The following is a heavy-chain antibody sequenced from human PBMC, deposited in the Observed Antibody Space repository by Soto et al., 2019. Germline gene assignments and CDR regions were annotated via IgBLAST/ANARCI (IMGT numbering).Heavy chain of an antibody. Sequence: GRSLKISCKGSGYSFTSYWISWVRQMPGKGLEWMGRIDPSDSYTNYSPSFQGHVTISADKSISTAYLQWSSLKASDTAMYYCARHCYYDSSGYCAYYGMDVWGQGTTVTVSS. CDR2: IDPSDSYT. J-gene: IGHJ6*02. V-gene: IGHV5-10-1*01. CDR1: GYSFTSYW. CDR3: ARHCYYDSSGYCAYYGMDV. D-gene: IGHD3-22*01.